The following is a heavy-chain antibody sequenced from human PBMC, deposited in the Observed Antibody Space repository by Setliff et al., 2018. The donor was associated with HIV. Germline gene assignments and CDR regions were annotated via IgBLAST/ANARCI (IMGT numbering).Heavy chain of an antibody. CDR1: GGSISSHY. J-gene: IGHJ3*02. CDR2: IYYSGST. D-gene: IGHD3-10*01. CDR3: ARDDATAMVRGGAFDI. Sequence: SETLSLTCAVSGGSISSHYWSWIRLSPGKGLEWIGYIYYSGSTNYNPSLKSRVSISVDTSKNQFSLKLNSVTAADTAVYYCARDDATAMVRGGAFDIWGQGTMVTVSS. V-gene: IGHV4-59*11.